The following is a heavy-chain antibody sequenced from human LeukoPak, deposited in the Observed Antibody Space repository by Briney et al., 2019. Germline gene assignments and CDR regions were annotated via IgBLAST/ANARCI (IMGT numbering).Heavy chain of an antibody. D-gene: IGHD1-26*01. Sequence: GGSLRLSCAASGFTVSSNYMSWVRQAPGKGLEWVSVIYSGGSTYYADSVKGRFTISRHNSKNTLYLQMNSLRAEDTAVYYCAREGGSYPDAFDIWGQGTMVTVPP. J-gene: IGHJ3*02. CDR3: AREGGSYPDAFDI. V-gene: IGHV3-53*04. CDR2: IYSGGST. CDR1: GFTVSSNY.